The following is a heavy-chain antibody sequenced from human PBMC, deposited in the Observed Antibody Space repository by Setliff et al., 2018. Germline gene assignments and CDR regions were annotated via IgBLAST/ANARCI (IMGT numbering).Heavy chain of an antibody. J-gene: IGHJ6*03. CDR2: IYYSGST. CDR1: GGSISSYY. CDR3: AREQWLDPPGYYYMDV. D-gene: IGHD6-19*01. Sequence: SETLSLTCTVSGGSISSYYWSWIRQPPGKGLEWIGYIYYSGSTNYNPSLKSRVTISVDTSKNQFSLKLSSATAADMAVYYCAREQWLDPPGYYYMDVWAKGTTVTVSS. V-gene: IGHV4-59*12.